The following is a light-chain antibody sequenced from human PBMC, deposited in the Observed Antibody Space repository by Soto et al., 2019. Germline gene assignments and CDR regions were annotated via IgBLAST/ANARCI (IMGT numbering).Light chain of an antibody. Sequence: IVMTQSPATLSVSPGERATLSCRASQSVSSNLAWYQQKPGQAPSLLIYSASTRAPGIPARFSGSGSGTEFTLTISSLKSEDFAVYYCQQYDQWPITFGQGTRLEIK. V-gene: IGKV3-15*01. CDR1: QSVSSN. J-gene: IGKJ5*01. CDR3: QQYDQWPIT. CDR2: SAS.